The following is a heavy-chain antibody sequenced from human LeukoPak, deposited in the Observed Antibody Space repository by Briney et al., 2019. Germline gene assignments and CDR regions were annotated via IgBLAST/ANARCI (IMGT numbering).Heavy chain of an antibody. CDR2: MKQDGSER. J-gene: IGHJ4*02. D-gene: IGHD1-26*01. CDR1: GFTFTNYW. Sequence: GGSLRLSCVASGFTFTNYWMNWVRQAPGKGLEWVASMKQDGSERYYVDSVKGRFTISRDSAQNSLYLQMNSLRAEDTAVYYCARAYSGSYSAEANYFDYWGQGTLVTVSS. CDR3: ARAYSGSYSAEANYFDY. V-gene: IGHV3-7*01.